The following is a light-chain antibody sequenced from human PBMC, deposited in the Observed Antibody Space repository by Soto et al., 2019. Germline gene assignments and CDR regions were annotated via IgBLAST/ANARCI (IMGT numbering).Light chain of an antibody. V-gene: IGLV2-8*01. J-gene: IGLJ3*02. CDR2: EVN. Sequence: QSVLTQPPSASGSPGQSVTISCTGSSSDVGNYKYVSWYQQHPGKAPKLIIYEVNNRPSGVPDRFSGSKSGNTASLTVSGLQAEDEADYYCSAYTARSTLVFGGGTKLTVL. CDR1: SSDVGNYKY. CDR3: SAYTARSTLV.